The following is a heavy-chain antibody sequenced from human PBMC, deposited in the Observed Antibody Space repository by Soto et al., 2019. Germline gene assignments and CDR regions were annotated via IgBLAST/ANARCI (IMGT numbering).Heavy chain of an antibody. CDR3: ARDRVLFGTYYDFWSGRYYYGMDV. CDR2: INSDGSST. Sequence: GGSLRLSCAASGLTFSSYWMHWVRQAPGKGLVWVSRINSDGSSTSYADSVKGRFTISGDNAKNTLYLQMNGLRAEDTAVYYCARDRVLFGTYYDFWSGRYYYGMDVWGQGTTVTVSS. V-gene: IGHV3-74*01. CDR1: GLTFSSYW. J-gene: IGHJ6*02. D-gene: IGHD3-3*01.